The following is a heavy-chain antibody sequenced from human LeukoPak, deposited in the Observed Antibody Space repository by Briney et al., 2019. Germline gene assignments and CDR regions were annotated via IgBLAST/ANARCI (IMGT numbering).Heavy chain of an antibody. V-gene: IGHV3-21*01. CDR1: GFTFSSYN. CDR3: AIDSHQLVTNY. Sequence: GGSLRLSCAASGFTFSSYNMNWVRQAPGKGLEWVSSISSSSSYIYYADSVKGRFTISRDNAKNSLYLQMNSLRAEDTALYYCAIDSHQLVTNYCSQGTLVTVSS. J-gene: IGHJ4*02. CDR2: ISSSSSYI. D-gene: IGHD6-13*01.